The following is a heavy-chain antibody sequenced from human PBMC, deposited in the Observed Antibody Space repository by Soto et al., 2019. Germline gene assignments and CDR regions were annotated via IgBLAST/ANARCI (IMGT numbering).Heavy chain of an antibody. CDR2: FDPEDGET. V-gene: IGHV1-24*01. Sequence: ASVKVSCKVSGYTLTELSMHWVRQAPGKGLEWMGGFDPEDGETIYAQKFQGRVTMTEDTSTDTAYMELSSLRSEDTAVYYCATSGSFWSRYYAVSAGVEHQNWFEPCGQGTLVAVSS. CDR1: GYTLTELS. CDR3: ATSGSFWSRYYAVSAGVEHQNWFEP. J-gene: IGHJ5*02. D-gene: IGHD3-3*01.